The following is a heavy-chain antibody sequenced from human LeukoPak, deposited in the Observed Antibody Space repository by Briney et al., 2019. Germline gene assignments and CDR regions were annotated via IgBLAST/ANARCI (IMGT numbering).Heavy chain of an antibody. CDR1: GFTFSSYA. D-gene: IGHD2-21*02. J-gene: IGHJ4*02. V-gene: IGHV3-23*01. CDR2: ISGSGGST. CDR3: AKVGGGVTAIRGYFDY. Sequence: GGSLRLSCAASGFTFSSYAMSWVRQAPGKGPEWVSAISGSGGSTYYADSVKGRFTISRDNSKNTLYLQMNSLRAEDTAVYYCAKVGGGVTAIRGYFDYWGQGTLVTVSS.